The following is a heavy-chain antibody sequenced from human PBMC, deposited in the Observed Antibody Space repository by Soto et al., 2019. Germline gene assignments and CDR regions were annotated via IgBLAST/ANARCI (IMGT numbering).Heavy chain of an antibody. J-gene: IGHJ6*02. Sequence: ASVKVSCKASGSTFSSYAISWVRQAPGQGLEWMGGIIPIFGTANYAQKFQGRVTITADKSTSTAYMEPSSLRSEDTAVYYCASRSDIVVVPAAIPWYYGMDVWGQGTTVTVSS. CDR2: IIPIFGTA. CDR1: GSTFSSYA. V-gene: IGHV1-69*06. CDR3: ASRSDIVVVPAAIPWYYGMDV. D-gene: IGHD2-2*01.